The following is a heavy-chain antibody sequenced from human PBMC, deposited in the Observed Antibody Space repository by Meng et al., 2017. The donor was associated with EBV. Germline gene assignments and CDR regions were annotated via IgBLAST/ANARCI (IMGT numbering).Heavy chain of an antibody. CDR3: ASESGRGFTPDY. Sequence: QVQLVQVGAEGRKPGSAVNVSCKTSGGTFRSDAISWVRQAPGQGLEWMGGLIPMSDAPHYAQKFQGRVTITADESTSTHYMDLSGLRSEDTAVYYCASESGRGFTPDYWGQGTLVTVSS. J-gene: IGHJ4*02. CDR1: GGTFRSDA. D-gene: IGHD3-10*01. V-gene: IGHV1-69*01. CDR2: LIPMSDAP.